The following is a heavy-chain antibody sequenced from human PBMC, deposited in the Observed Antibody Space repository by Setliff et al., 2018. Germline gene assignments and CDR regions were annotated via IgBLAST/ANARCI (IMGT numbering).Heavy chain of an antibody. D-gene: IGHD3-10*01. J-gene: IGHJ4*02. CDR2: ISPHNGNT. Sequence: ASVKVSCKASGYTFTDFGVSWVRQAPGQGLEWVGWISPHNGNTYYAPKFQGTVLMTADTSTTTAYLELRSLRSDDTAAYYCSRLVRFCTRIVCQRLSGDDYWGQGTLVTVSS. CDR1: GYTFTDFG. CDR3: SRLVRFCTRIVCQRLSGDDY. V-gene: IGHV1-18*01.